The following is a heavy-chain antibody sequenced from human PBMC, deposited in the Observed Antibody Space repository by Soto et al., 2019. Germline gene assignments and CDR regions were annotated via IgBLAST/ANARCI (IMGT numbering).Heavy chain of an antibody. J-gene: IGHJ5*02. CDR2: IKSETDGGTT. Sequence: EVQLVESGGGLVKPGGSLRLSCAASGFTFSNAWMSWVRQAPGKGLEWVGRIKSETDGGTTDYAAPVKGRFTISRDDSKNTLYLQMNSLKTEDTAVYYCTIDIVVVVAATPLNWFDPWGQGTLVTVSS. CDR1: GFTFSNAW. CDR3: TIDIVVVVAATPLNWFDP. V-gene: IGHV3-15*01. D-gene: IGHD2-15*01.